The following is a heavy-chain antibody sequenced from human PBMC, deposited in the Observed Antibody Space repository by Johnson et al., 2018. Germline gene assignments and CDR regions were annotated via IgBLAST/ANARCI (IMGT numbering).Heavy chain of an antibody. Sequence: QVQLGQSGGGLVQRRGFLRLSCAASEFTFSSYGMHWVRQAPGTGLEWVAVIWYEGSNKYYADSVKGRFTISRDNDENSINLQMNSLRDEDTAVYYCARGGSSWYRYYGMDVWGQGTTVTVSS. CDR3: ARGGSSWYRYYGMDV. V-gene: IGHV3-33*08. CDR1: EFTFSSYG. CDR2: IWYEGSNK. D-gene: IGHD6-13*01. J-gene: IGHJ6*02.